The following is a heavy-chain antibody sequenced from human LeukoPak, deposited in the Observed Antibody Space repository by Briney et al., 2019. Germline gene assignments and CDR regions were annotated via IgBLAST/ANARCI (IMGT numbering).Heavy chain of an antibody. J-gene: IGHJ5*02. CDR1: GFTFSSYG. V-gene: IGHV3-30*18. CDR3: AKLHAPADCSSTSCYAWNWFDP. CDR2: ISYDGSNK. D-gene: IGHD2-2*01. Sequence: GGSLRLSCAASGFTFSSYGIHWVRQAPGKGLEWVAVISYDGSNKYYADSVKGRFTISRDNSKNTLYLQMNSLRAEDTAVYYCAKLHAPADCSSTSCYAWNWFDPWGQGTLVTVSS.